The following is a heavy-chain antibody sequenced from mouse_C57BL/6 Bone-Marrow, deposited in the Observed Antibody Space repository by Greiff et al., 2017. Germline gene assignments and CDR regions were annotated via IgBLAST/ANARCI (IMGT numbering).Heavy chain of an antibody. Sequence: EVKLMESGGGLVKPGGSLKLSCAASGFTFSSYTMSWVRQTPEKRLEWVATISGGGGNTYYPDSVKGRFTISRDHAKNTLYLQMSSLRSEDTALYYCARGYYYGISLYFDYWGQGTTLTVSS. CDR3: ARGYYYGISLYFDY. CDR2: ISGGGGNT. V-gene: IGHV5-9*01. J-gene: IGHJ2*01. CDR1: GFTFSSYT. D-gene: IGHD1-1*01.